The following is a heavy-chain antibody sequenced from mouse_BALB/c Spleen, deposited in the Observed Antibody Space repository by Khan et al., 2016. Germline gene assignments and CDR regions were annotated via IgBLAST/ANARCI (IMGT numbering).Heavy chain of an antibody. CDR1: GFTFTDYY. Sequence: EVELVESGGGLVQPGGSLRLSCATSGFTFTDYYMSWVRQPPGKAPEWLGFIRNKDNGYTTENSASVKGRFTISRDNSQSILYLQMNTLRAEDSATYYCARDMEGYDDAIDYWGQGTSVTVSS. J-gene: IGHJ4*01. CDR2: IRNKDNGYTT. D-gene: IGHD2-2*01. CDR3: ARDMEGYDDAIDY. V-gene: IGHV7-3*02.